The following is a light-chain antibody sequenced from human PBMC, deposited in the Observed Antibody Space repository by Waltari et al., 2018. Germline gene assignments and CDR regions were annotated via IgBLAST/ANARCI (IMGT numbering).Light chain of an antibody. CDR1: SSDGGGYDY. Sequence: QSALSQPASVSGSPGQSITISCTGSSSDGGGYDYVSWYQQHPGKAPKLIIYDVSKWPSGVSNRFSGSKSGNTSSLTISGLQAEDEADYYCDSYTSSSTLVFGGGTKLTVL. CDR2: DVS. V-gene: IGLV2-14*01. J-gene: IGLJ3*02. CDR3: DSYTSSSTLV.